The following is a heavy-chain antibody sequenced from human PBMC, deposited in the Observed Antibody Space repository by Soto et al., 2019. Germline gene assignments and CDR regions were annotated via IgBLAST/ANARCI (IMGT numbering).Heavy chain of an antibody. D-gene: IGHD4-17*01. V-gene: IGHV3-23*01. J-gene: IGHJ3*02. CDR1: GFTFSSYA. CDR2: ISGSGGST. CDR3: AKLPPTRDDYGDYDHYDAFDI. Sequence: EVQLLESGGGLVQPGGSLRLSCAASGFTFSSYAMSWVRQAPGKGLEWVSAISGSGGSTYYADSVKGRLTISGDNSKNTLYLQMNSLRAEDTAVYYCAKLPPTRDDYGDYDHYDAFDISGHGTMVTVSS.